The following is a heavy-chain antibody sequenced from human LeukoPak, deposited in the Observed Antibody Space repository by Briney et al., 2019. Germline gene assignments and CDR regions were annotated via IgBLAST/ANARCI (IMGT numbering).Heavy chain of an antibody. D-gene: IGHD3-10*01. J-gene: IGHJ4*02. Sequence: PGGSLRLSCASSGFIFSTYGMTWVRQAPGKGLEWISYISYSSNTMYYADSVKGRFTISRDNAKNSLYLQMNSLRAEDTAVYYCARDVQPYYYGSGTESFDYWGQGTLVTVSS. V-gene: IGHV3-48*01. CDR1: GFIFSTYG. CDR2: ISYSSNTM. CDR3: ARDVQPYYYGSGTESFDY.